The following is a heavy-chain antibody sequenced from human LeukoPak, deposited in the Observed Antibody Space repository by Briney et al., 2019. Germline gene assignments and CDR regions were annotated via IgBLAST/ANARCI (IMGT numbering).Heavy chain of an antibody. J-gene: IGHJ4*02. CDR1: GGSCDDYY. CDR2: IHPSGIF. CDR3: ARGRDRSKAGDH. V-gene: IGHV4-34*01. Sequence: SETLPLTCAVYGGSCDDYYCSWLRQPPGKGLEWIGEIHPSGIFYYNSSLLSRVTISIDTSKSQFSLRLTSVTAADTAFYYCARGRDRSKAGDHWGQGSLVTVSS. D-gene: IGHD5-24*01.